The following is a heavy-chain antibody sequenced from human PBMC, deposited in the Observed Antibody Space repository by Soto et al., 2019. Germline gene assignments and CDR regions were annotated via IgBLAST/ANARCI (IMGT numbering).Heavy chain of an antibody. CDR2: IYDSGNT. J-gene: IGHJ1*01. CDR3: AGDGGGFGDLLREYFHH. V-gene: IGHV4-31*03. D-gene: IGHD3-10*01. Sequence: QVQLQESGPGLVKPSQTLSLTCTVSGGSISGGGYYWSWIRQHPGKGLEWIGYIYDSGNTYYNPSRNDRVIISVASTKNQCPLNLTSVTAADTAVYYCAGDGGGFGDLLREYFHHWGQGTLVTVSS. CDR1: GGSISGGGYY.